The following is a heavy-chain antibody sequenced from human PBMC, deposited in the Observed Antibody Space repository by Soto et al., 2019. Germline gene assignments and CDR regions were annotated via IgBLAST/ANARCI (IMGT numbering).Heavy chain of an antibody. V-gene: IGHV1-18*01. Sequence: QVQLVQSGVEVKKPGASVKVSCKASGYTFTTYGITWVRQAPGQGLEWMGWISTYSGHTNYGQQFQGRVTMTTDTSTSPAYMELRSLRSDDTAVYYCARDNFYDGSGYYFYWGQGTLVTVSP. J-gene: IGHJ4*02. CDR2: ISTYSGHT. CDR3: ARDNFYDGSGYYFY. CDR1: GYTFTTYG. D-gene: IGHD3-22*01.